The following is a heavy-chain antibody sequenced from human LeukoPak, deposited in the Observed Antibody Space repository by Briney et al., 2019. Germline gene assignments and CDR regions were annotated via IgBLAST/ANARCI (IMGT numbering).Heavy chain of an antibody. V-gene: IGHV3-53*05. D-gene: IGHD2-2*03. CDR3: VRDLQFGYCSSTSCYAPDF. Sequence: GGSLRLSCAASGFTVSSYYMSWVRQAPGKGLEWVSLIYGGGSTYYADSVKGRFTISRDNSKNTLYLQMSSLRTEDTAVYYCVRDLQFGYCSSTSCYAPDFWGQGTLVTVSS. CDR2: IYGGGST. CDR1: GFTVSSYY. J-gene: IGHJ4*02.